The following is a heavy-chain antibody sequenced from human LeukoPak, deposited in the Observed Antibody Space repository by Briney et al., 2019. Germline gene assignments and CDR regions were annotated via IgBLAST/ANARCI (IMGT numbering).Heavy chain of an antibody. CDR1: GGSISSYY. V-gene: IGHV4-4*07. CDR2: IHTSGST. CDR3: ARAWQWLPLDS. D-gene: IGHD6-19*01. J-gene: IGHJ4*02. Sequence: KPSETLSLTCTVSGGSISSYYWSWIRQPAGKGPEWIGRIHTSGSTNYNPSLKSRVTMSVDTSKNQFSLKVTSVTAADAAVYYCARAWQWLPLDSWGQGTLVTVSS.